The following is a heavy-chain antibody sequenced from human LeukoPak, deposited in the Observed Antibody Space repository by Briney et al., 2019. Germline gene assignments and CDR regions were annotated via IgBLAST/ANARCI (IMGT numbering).Heavy chain of an antibody. CDR3: ARRSDYGGNWNYFDY. CDR2: ISGSGGST. V-gene: IGHV3-23*01. Sequence: SGGSLRLSCAASGFTFSSNGMSWVRQAPGKGLEWVSAISGSGGSTYYADSVKGRFTISRDNSKNTLYLQTNSLRAEDTAVYYCARRSDYGGNWNYFDYWGQGTLVTVSS. CDR1: GFTFSSNG. J-gene: IGHJ4*02. D-gene: IGHD4-23*01.